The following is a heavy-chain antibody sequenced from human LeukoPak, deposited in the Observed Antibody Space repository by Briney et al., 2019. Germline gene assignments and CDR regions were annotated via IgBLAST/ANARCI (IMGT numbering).Heavy chain of an antibody. Sequence: GGSLRLSCAASGFTFSSYAMSWVRQAPGKGLEWVSAISGSGGSTYYADSVKGRFTISRDNSKNTLYLQMNSLRAEDTAVYYCAKVGEDVLRLLEWLFRFDYWGQGTLVTVSS. J-gene: IGHJ4*02. D-gene: IGHD3-3*01. CDR2: ISGSGGST. CDR1: GFTFSSYA. CDR3: AKVGEDVLRLLEWLFRFDY. V-gene: IGHV3-23*01.